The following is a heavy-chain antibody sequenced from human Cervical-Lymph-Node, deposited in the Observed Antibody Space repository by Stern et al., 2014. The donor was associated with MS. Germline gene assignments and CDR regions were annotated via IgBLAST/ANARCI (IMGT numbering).Heavy chain of an antibody. CDR2: INPNGRDT. CDR3: TRAVGGVGRE. J-gene: IGHJ4*02. Sequence: VQLVQSGPEVKKPGASVMVSCKTSSYTFTNYYIHWVRQAPGPGLEWMGIINPNGRDTASAPKFQGRLPMTRDKPKTTVYMRLITLTSEDTAMYYCTRAVGGVGREWGQGTLVFVSS. V-gene: IGHV1-46*01. CDR1: SYTFTNYY. D-gene: IGHD3-16*01.